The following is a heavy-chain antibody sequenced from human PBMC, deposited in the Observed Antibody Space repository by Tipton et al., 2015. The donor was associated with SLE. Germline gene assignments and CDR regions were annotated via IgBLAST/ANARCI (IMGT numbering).Heavy chain of an antibody. V-gene: IGHV3-33*06. CDR2: IWYDGSNK. CDR3: AKEKDYLEHQMDV. J-gene: IGHJ6*04. CDR1: GFTFSSYG. D-gene: IGHD4-11*01. Sequence: SLRLSCAASGFTFSSYGMHWVRQAPGKGLEWVAVIWYDGSNKYHADSVKGRFTISRDNSKNTLYLEMNSLRAEDSAVYYCAKEKDYLEHQMDVWGKGTTVTVSS.